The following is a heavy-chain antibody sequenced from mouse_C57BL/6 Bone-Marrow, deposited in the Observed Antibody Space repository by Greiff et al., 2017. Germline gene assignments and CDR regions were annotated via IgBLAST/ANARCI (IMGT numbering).Heavy chain of an antibody. Sequence: EVKLMESGPELVKPGASVKISCKASGYSFTGYYMNWVKQSPEKSLEWIGEINPSTGGTTYNQKFKAKATLTVDKSSSTAYMQLKSLTSEDSAVYYCARGATVVAHFDYWGQGTTLTVSS. CDR2: INPSTGGT. CDR1: GYSFTGYY. CDR3: ARGATVVAHFDY. D-gene: IGHD1-1*01. J-gene: IGHJ2*01. V-gene: IGHV1-42*01.